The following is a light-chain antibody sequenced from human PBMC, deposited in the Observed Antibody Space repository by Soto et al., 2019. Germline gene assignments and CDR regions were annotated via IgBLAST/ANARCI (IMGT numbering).Light chain of an antibody. Sequence: QSVLTQPASVSGSPGQSITISCTGTTSDVGSYNLVSWYQQHPGKAPQLMIYEGTKRPSGVSNRFSGSQSGNTASLTISGLQAEDEADYYCSSYAGSGTHVVFGGGTQLTVL. J-gene: IGLJ2*01. CDR3: SSYAGSGTHVV. CDR1: TSDVGSYNL. V-gene: IGLV2-23*01. CDR2: EGT.